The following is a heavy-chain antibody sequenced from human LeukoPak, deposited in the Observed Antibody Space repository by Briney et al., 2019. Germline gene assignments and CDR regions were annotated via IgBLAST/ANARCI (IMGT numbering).Heavy chain of an antibody. V-gene: IGHV4-38-2*02. CDR3: ARDYCSSTSCGGFDY. Sequence: SETLSLTCTVSGGSISRYYWSWIRQPPGKGLEWIGSIYHSGSTYYNPSLKSRVTISVDTSKNQFSLKLSSVTAADTAVYYCARDYCSSTSCGGFDYWGQGTLVTVSS. D-gene: IGHD2-2*01. CDR2: IYHSGST. CDR1: GGSISRYY. J-gene: IGHJ4*02.